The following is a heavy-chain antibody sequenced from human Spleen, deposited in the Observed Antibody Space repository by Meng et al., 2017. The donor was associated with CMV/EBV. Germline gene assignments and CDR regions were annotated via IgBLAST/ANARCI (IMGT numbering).Heavy chain of an antibody. Sequence: GESLKISCAASGFAFSDYYMSWIRLAPGKGLECISYISSSGNTIYYADSVKGRFTISRDNTKNSLYLHMNSLRADDAAFYYCARVGDSSGWYLNDYWGQGVLVTVSS. CDR1: GFAFSDYY. J-gene: IGHJ4*02. CDR3: ARVGDSSGWYLNDY. CDR2: ISSSGNTI. D-gene: IGHD6-19*01. V-gene: IGHV3-11*01.